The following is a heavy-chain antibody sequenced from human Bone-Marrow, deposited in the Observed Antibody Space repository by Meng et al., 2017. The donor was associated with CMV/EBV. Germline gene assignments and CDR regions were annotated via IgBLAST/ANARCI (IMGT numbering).Heavy chain of an antibody. CDR1: GGSTSSGDYY. CDR2: IYYSGST. J-gene: IGHJ4*02. Sequence: SETLSLTCTVSGGSTSSGDYYWSWIRQPPGKGLEWIGYIYYSGSTYYNPSLKSRVTISVDTSKNQFSLKLSSVTTADTAVYFCARWQGDYHSSAYYYLDYWGQGTLVTVSS. V-gene: IGHV4-30-4*02. D-gene: IGHD3-22*01. CDR3: ARWQGDYHSSAYYYLDY.